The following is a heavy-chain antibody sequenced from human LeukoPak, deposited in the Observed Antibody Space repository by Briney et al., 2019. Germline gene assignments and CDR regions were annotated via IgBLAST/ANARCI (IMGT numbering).Heavy chain of an antibody. J-gene: IGHJ3*02. V-gene: IGHV3-74*01. Sequence: GGSLRLSRAASGFTFSNYWIHWVRQAPGKGLVWVSRINSDGSSTSYADSVKGRFTISRDNAKNTLYLQMNSLRAEDTAVYYCARGFTIFGVVNDAFDIWGQGTMVTVSS. CDR1: GFTFSNYW. CDR3: ARGFTIFGVVNDAFDI. D-gene: IGHD3-3*01. CDR2: INSDGSST.